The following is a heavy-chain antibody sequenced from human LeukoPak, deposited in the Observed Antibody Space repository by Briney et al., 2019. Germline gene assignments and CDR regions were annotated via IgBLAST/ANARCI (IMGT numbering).Heavy chain of an antibody. J-gene: IGHJ6*02. CDR3: AKDSRMDV. V-gene: IGHV3-30*18. Sequence: GGSLRLSCAASGFTFSSYGMHWVRQAPGKGLEWVAVISYDGSNKYYADSVKGRFTISRDNSKNTLYLQMNSLRAEDTAVYYYAKDSRMDVWGQGTTVTVSS. CDR2: ISYDGSNK. CDR1: GFTFSSYG.